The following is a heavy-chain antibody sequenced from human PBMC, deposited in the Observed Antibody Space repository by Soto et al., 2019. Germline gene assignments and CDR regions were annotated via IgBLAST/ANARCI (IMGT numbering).Heavy chain of an antibody. CDR2: IYHSGST. J-gene: IGHJ3*01. Sequence: QVQLQESGPGLVKPSGTLSLTCAVSGGSISSSNWWSWVRQPPGKGLEWIGEIYHSGSTNYNPSLKSGFPYPGEKSNNQFSVRMRFVTAGDTAVIYCGRVLGRDAFNFGGKGTMDTVSP. V-gene: IGHV4-4*02. D-gene: IGHD3-3*02. CDR3: GRVLGRDAFNF. CDR1: GGSISSSNW.